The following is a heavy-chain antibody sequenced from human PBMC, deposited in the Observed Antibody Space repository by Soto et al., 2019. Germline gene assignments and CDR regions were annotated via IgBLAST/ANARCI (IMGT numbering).Heavy chain of an antibody. CDR1: GFTFSSYG. CDR2: IWYDGSNK. V-gene: IGHV3-33*01. CDR3: ARGDGSGGSWFDP. J-gene: IGHJ5*02. D-gene: IGHD3-10*01. Sequence: QVQLVESGGGVVQPGRSLRLSCAASGFTFSSYGMHWVRQAPGKGLEWVAVIWYDGSNKYYADSVKGRFTISRDNSKNTLYMQMNSRRAEDTAVYYCARGDGSGGSWFDPWGQGTLVTVSS.